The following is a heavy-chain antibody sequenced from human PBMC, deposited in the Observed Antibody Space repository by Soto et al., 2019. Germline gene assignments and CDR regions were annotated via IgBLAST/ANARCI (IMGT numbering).Heavy chain of an antibody. D-gene: IGHD4-17*01. CDR3: ARDGYGGDWFDP. V-gene: IGHV4-59*01. Sequence: SETLSLTCTVSGDSISSYSWSWIRQPPGKGLEWIGNIHYNGNTKYNPSLKSRVTMSVDTSKNQFSLKLSSVTAADTAVYYCARDGYGGDWFDPWGQGTLVTVSS. J-gene: IGHJ5*02. CDR1: GDSISSYS. CDR2: IHYNGNT.